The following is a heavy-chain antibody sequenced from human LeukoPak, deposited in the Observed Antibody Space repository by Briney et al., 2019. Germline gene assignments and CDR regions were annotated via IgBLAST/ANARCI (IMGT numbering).Heavy chain of an antibody. Sequence: SETLSLTCTVSGGSIGSYYWTWIRQPPGKGLEWIGYIYYTGTTNYNPSLKSRVTISIDTSKNQFSLKLSSVTAADTAVYYCASGYDTYDYWGQGTLVTVSS. V-gene: IGHV4-59*12. D-gene: IGHD3-22*01. CDR2: IYYTGTT. J-gene: IGHJ4*02. CDR3: ASGYDTYDY. CDR1: GGSIGSYY.